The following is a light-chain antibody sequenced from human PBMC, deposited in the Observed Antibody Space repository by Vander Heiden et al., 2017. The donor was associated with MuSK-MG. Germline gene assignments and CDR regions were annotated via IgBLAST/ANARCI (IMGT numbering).Light chain of an antibody. Sequence: QSALTQPASVSGSPGQSITISCTGTSSDVGASNYVSWYQHHPGKAPKLMIYDVSIRPSGVSNRFSGSKSGNTASLTISGLQAEDEADYYCSSYRSSSTPYVLGTGTKVTVL. CDR2: DVS. V-gene: IGLV2-14*03. CDR3: SSYRSSSTPYV. CDR1: SSDVGASNY. J-gene: IGLJ1*01.